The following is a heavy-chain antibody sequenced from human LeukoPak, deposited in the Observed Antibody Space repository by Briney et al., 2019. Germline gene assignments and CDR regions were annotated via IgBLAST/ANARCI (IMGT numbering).Heavy chain of an antibody. CDR3: AREFGYQLPDFDF. Sequence: GGSLRLSCAASGFTFSSYGMHWVRQAPGKGLEWVAVISYDGSNKYYADSVKGRFTISRDNSKNTLYLQMNSLRAKDTAVYYCAREFGYQLPDFDFWGQGTLVTVSS. CDR1: GFTFSSYG. J-gene: IGHJ4*02. V-gene: IGHV3-30*03. D-gene: IGHD2-2*01. CDR2: ISYDGSNK.